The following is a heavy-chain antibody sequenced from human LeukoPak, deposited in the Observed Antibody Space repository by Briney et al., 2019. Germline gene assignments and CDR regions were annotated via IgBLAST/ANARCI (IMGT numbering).Heavy chain of an antibody. J-gene: IGHJ4*02. CDR2: LSDSAVSS. V-gene: IGHV3-23*01. CDR1: GFTFCTFA. CDR3: AKAPDSSGFPSYFDS. Sequence: GGSLRLSCAVSGFTFCTFAMNWVRQAPGKGLEWVSSLSDSAVSSYYADSVKGRFTISRDNSKNTLYLQMNSLRAEDTATYYCAKAPDSSGFPSYFDSWGQGTLVAVSS. D-gene: IGHD3-22*01.